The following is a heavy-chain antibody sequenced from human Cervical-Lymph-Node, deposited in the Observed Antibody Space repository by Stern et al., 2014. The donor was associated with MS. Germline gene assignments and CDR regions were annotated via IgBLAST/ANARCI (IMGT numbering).Heavy chain of an antibody. J-gene: IGHJ4*02. Sequence: VQLVQSGAEVKKPGSSVKVSCKTSGGTFNTFAIGWVRQAPGQGLEWMGGITPLFDATNYAQKVQGRLTISADESTRTVYMELSSLRFDDTAIYYCARGDSEAPIYYFDYWGQGTLVTVSS. CDR3: ARGDSEAPIYYFDY. D-gene: IGHD2-21*01. V-gene: IGHV1-69*01. CDR2: ITPLFDAT. CDR1: GGTFNTFA.